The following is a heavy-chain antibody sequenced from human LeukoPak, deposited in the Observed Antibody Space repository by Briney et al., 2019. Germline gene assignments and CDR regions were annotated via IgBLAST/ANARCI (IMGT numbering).Heavy chain of an antibody. CDR2: IYHSGST. CDR1: GYSISSGYY. J-gene: IGHJ4*02. Sequence: KPSETLSLTCTVSGYSISSGYYWGWIRQPPGKGLEWIGSIYHSGSTYYNPSLKSRVTISVDTSKNQFSLKLSSVTAADTAVYYCARVHLWFGELLYTYYFDYWGQGTLVTVSS. V-gene: IGHV4-38-2*02. D-gene: IGHD3-10*01. CDR3: ARVHLWFGELLYTYYFDY.